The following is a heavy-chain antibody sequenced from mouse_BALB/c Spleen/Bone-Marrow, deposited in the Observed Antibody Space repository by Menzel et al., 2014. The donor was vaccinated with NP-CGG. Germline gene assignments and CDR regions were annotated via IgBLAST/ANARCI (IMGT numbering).Heavy chain of an antibody. CDR1: GFTFSDYY. CDR3: ARGYDYDPAWFAY. V-gene: IGHV5-4*02. D-gene: IGHD2-4*01. J-gene: IGHJ3*01. Sequence: EVKLVESGGGLVKPGGSLKLSCAASGFTFSDYYMYWVRQTPEKRLEWVATISDGGSYTYYPDSVKGRFTISRDNAKNNLYLQMSSLKSEDTAMYYCARGYDYDPAWFAYWGQGTLVTVSA. CDR2: ISDGGSYT.